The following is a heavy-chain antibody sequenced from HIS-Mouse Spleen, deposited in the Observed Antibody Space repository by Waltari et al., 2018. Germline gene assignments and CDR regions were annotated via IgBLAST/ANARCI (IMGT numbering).Heavy chain of an antibody. CDR3: AKAGSGSYYFDY. CDR2: ISYDGSNK. Sequence: QVQLVESGGGVVQPGRSLRLSCAASGFTFGSSGMHWVRQDPGKGLEWVAVISYDGSNKYYADSVKGRFTISRDNSKNTLYLQMNSLRAEDTAVYYCAKAGSGSYYFDYWGQGTLVTVSS. D-gene: IGHD1-26*01. V-gene: IGHV3-30*18. J-gene: IGHJ4*02. CDR1: GFTFGSSG.